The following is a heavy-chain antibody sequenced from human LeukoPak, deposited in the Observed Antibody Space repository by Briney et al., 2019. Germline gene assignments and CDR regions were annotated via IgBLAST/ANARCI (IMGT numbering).Heavy chain of an antibody. J-gene: IGHJ5*02. CDR1: GGSISSGGHC. Sequence: SETLSLTCTVSGGSISSGGHCWTWIRQHPGKGLEWIAYTHYSGTTYYNPSLKSRVTIPLDTSKNQFSLKLSSVTAADTAVYYCARYYFDGSGYSNWFDPWGQGTLVTVSS. CDR3: ARYYFDGSGYSNWFDP. V-gene: IGHV4-31*03. CDR2: THYSGTT. D-gene: IGHD3-22*01.